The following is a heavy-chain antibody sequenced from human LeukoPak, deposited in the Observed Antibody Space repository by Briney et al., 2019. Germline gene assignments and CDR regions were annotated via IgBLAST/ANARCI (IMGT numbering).Heavy chain of an antibody. J-gene: IGHJ4*02. CDR2: IYCRGST. CDR3: ARLSGYSSGHYYSDY. CDR1: VGSISSDY. D-gene: IGHD3-22*01. Sequence: PSETLSLTCTVSVGSISSDYWSWIRQPPGKGREWIGYIYCRGSTNYNPSLKSRVTISVDTSKNQFSLKLSSVTAADTAVYYCARLSGYSSGHYYSDYWGQGTLVTVSS. V-gene: IGHV4-59*01.